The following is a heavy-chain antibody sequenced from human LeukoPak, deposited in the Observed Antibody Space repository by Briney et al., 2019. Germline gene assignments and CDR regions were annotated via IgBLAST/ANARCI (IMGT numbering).Heavy chain of an antibody. J-gene: IGHJ3*02. Sequence: SETLSLTCTVSGGSISSYYWSWIRQPAGKGLEWIGRIYTSGSTNYNPSLKSRVTMSVDTSKNQFSLKRSSVTAADTAVYYCARATIDYEGANYAFDIWGQGTMVTVSS. CDR3: ARATIDYEGANYAFDI. V-gene: IGHV4-4*07. D-gene: IGHD4-17*01. CDR1: GGSISSYY. CDR2: IYTSGST.